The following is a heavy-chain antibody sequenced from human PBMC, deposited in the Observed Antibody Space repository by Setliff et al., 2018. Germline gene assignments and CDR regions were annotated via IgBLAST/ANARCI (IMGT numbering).Heavy chain of an antibody. CDR1: GYSISSDHY. V-gene: IGHV4-38-2*02. D-gene: IGHD3-3*01. CDR2: IYHSGSA. J-gene: IGHJ6*03. CDR3: ARMSGFQYMDV. Sequence: SETLSLTCTVSGYSISSDHYWGWIRQPPGKGLEWIGSIYHSGSAYYNPSLKSRVTISLDTSNNQFSLSLSSVTAADTAVYYCARMSGFQYMDVWGKGTTVTVSS.